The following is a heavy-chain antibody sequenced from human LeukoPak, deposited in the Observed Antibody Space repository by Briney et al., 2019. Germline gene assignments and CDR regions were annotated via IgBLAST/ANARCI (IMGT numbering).Heavy chain of an antibody. J-gene: IGHJ3*02. CDR1: GGTFSSIA. CDR2: ITPIFGTA. V-gene: IGHV1-69*13. CDR3: ARCIAVAGTEAFDI. D-gene: IGHD6-19*01. Sequence: ASVKVSCKTSGGTFSSIAISWVRQAPGQGLEWMGGITPIFGTANYAQKFQGRVTITAIDSMSTAYMELSSLRSEDTAVYYCARCIAVAGTEAFDIWGQGTMVTVSS.